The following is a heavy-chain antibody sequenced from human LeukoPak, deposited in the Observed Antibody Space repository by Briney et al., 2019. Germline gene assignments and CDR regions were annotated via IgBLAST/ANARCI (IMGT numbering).Heavy chain of an antibody. V-gene: IGHV1-69*13. CDR2: IIPIFGTA. Sequence: SVKVSCKASGGTFSSYAISWVRQAPGQGLEWMGGIIPIFGTANYAQKFQGRVTITADESTSTAYMELSSLRSEDTAVYYCARGDIVVVPAAANYYYYYGMDVWGQGTTVTVSS. D-gene: IGHD2-2*01. J-gene: IGHJ6*02. CDR3: ARGDIVVVPAAANYYYYYGMDV. CDR1: GGTFSSYA.